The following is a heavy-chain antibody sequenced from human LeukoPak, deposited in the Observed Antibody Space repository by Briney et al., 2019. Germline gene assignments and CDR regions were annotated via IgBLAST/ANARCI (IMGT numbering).Heavy chain of an antibody. V-gene: IGHV4-31*03. CDR1: GGPISSGGYY. J-gene: IGHJ5*02. D-gene: IGHD4-11*01. Sequence: SSETLSLTCIVSGGPISSGGYYWSWIRQHPGKGLEWIGYIYYSGSTYYNPSLKSRVTISVDTSKNQFSLKLTSVTAADTAVYFCARGQSYRKSQNWFGPWGQGTLVTVSS. CDR2: IYYSGST. CDR3: ARGQSYRKSQNWFGP.